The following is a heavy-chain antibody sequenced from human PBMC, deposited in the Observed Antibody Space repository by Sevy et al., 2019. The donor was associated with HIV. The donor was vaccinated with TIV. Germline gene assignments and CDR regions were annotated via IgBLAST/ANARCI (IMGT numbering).Heavy chain of an antibody. V-gene: IGHV3-7*01. CDR1: GLTFSSYW. CDR3: ARGAESIAAAGTGFFYYYYYMDV. J-gene: IGHJ6*03. Sequence: GGSLRLSCAASGLTFSSYWMSWVRQAPGKGLEWVANIKQDGSEKYYVDSVKGRFTISRDNAKNSLYLQMNSLRAEDTAVYYCARGAESIAAAGTGFFYYYYYMDVWGKGTTVTVSS. D-gene: IGHD6-13*01. CDR2: IKQDGSEK.